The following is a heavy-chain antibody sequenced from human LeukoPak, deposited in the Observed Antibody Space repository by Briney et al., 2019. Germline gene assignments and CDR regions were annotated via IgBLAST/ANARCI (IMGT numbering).Heavy chain of an antibody. CDR1: GGSFSGYY. CDR3: ARYARGYSSSWYRRGYYFDY. J-gene: IGHJ4*02. Sequence: SETLSLTCAVYGGSFSGYYWSRIRQPPGKGLEWIGEINHSGSTNYNPSLKSRVTISVDTSKNQFSLKLSSVTAADTAVYYCARYARGYSSSWYRRGYYFDYWGQGTLVTVSS. D-gene: IGHD6-13*01. V-gene: IGHV4-34*01. CDR2: INHSGST.